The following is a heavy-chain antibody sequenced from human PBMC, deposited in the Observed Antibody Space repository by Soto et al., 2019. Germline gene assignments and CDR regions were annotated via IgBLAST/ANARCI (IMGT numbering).Heavy chain of an antibody. J-gene: IGHJ4*02. CDR2: IRFDGINK. CDR3: ARDGLYDTTGYYYGSYFDT. D-gene: IGHD3-22*01. CDR1: GFTFETYA. V-gene: IGHV3-30-3*01. Sequence: GGSLRLSCAATGFTFETYAMNWVRQAPGKGLEWVAIIRFDGINKYYADSVEGRFTISRDNSKNTLYLQMNSLRAEDTAIYYCARDGLYDTTGYYYGSYFDTWGQGTLVTVSS.